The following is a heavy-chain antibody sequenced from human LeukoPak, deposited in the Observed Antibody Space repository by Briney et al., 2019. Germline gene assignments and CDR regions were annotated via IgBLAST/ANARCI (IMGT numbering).Heavy chain of an antibody. D-gene: IGHD1-26*01. Sequence: GGSLSLSCTASGFTFSNYAITWVRQAPGKGLEWVSSVSSIGISSYYADSVKGRFTISRDNSQNTLYLQMNSLRAEDTAIYYCAKDMGSRATNLDYWGQGTLVTVSS. V-gene: IGHV3-23*01. J-gene: IGHJ4*02. CDR2: VSSIGISS. CDR1: GFTFSNYA. CDR3: AKDMGSRATNLDY.